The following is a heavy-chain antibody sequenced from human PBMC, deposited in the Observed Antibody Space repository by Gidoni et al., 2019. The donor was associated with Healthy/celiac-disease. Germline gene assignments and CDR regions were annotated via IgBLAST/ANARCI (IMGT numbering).Heavy chain of an antibody. CDR3: AKQRYSSSWYFDY. CDR2: ISGSGGST. Sequence: EVQLLESGGGLVQPGGSLRLSCAASGFPFSSYAMSWVRQAPGKGLEWVSAISGSGGSTYYADSVKGRFTISRDNSKNTLYLQMNSLRAEDTAVYYCAKQRYSSSWYFDYWGQGTLVTVSS. J-gene: IGHJ4*02. V-gene: IGHV3-23*01. D-gene: IGHD6-13*01. CDR1: GFPFSSYA.